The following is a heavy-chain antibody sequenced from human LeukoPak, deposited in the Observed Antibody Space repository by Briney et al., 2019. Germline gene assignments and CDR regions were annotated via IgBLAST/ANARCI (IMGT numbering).Heavy chain of an antibody. J-gene: IGHJ4*02. D-gene: IGHD5-12*01. V-gene: IGHV3-23*01. Sequence: GGSLRLSCAASGFTFTSYAMSWVRQAPGKGLEWVSAISSSGGTTYYADSVKGRFTISRDNSKNTLYMQMHSLRAEDTAVYYCAKALGSIVVTTTDYWGQGTLVTVSS. CDR3: AKALGSIVVTTTDY. CDR2: ISSSGGTT. CDR1: GFTFTSYA.